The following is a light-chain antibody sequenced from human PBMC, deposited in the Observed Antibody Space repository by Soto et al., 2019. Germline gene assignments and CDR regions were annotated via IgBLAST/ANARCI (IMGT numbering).Light chain of an antibody. CDR3: AAWDDSLRGVI. Sequence: QAVVTQPPSASGTPGQRVTISCSGGSSNIGYSYVYWYQQVPGTAPKLLIQRNNQRPSGVPDRFSGSKSGTSASLAISGLWSEDEADYFCAAWDDSLRGVIFGGGTKLTVL. J-gene: IGLJ2*01. V-gene: IGLV1-47*03. CDR2: RNN. CDR1: SSNIGYSY.